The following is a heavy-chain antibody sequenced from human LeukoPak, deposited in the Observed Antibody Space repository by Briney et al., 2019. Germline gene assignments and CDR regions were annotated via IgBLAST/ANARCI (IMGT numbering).Heavy chain of an antibody. CDR1: GFTVSSNY. V-gene: IGHV3-53*01. D-gene: IGHD6-19*01. CDR3: ARLDSSGWYSDY. CDR2: IYSGGST. J-gene: IGHJ4*02. Sequence: GGSLRLSCAASGFTVSSNYMSWVRQAPGKGLEWVAVIYSGGSTYYADSVKGRFTISRDNSKNTLYLQMNSLRAEDTAVYRCARLDSSGWYSDYWGQGTLVTVSS.